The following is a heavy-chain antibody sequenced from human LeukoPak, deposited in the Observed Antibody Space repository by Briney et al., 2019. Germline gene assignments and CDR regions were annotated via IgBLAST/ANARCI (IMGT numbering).Heavy chain of an antibody. CDR2: IKEDGSKQ. Sequence: GGSLRLSCAASGFIQSTYWMRGVTQTPGKGLEGVTNIKEDGSKQYYVDSVKGRFNISRDNAKNPLYLQMNDLRVEDTAVYYCARDGGGYDSWRQGTLVTVSS. D-gene: IGHD5-24*01. CDR1: GFIQSTYW. V-gene: IGHV3-7*01. CDR3: ARDGGGYDS. J-gene: IGHJ5*01.